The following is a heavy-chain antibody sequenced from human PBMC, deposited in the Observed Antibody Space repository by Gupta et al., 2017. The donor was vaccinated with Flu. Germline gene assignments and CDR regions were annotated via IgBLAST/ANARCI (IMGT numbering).Heavy chain of an antibody. CDR2: INEAGSEK. CDR3: SRGGGRDAYNSIY. D-gene: IGHD5-24*01. CDR1: GFTFGSDW. J-gene: IGHJ4*02. Sequence: EVQLVESGGGLGQPGGSLIVSCAASGFTFGSDWMNWFRQAPGKRLEVVGNINEAGSEKYYVDSVKGRFTISRDNAENSLFLQMNSLRAEDTAVYYCSRGGGRDAYNSIYWGKGTLVTVSS. V-gene: IGHV3-7*01.